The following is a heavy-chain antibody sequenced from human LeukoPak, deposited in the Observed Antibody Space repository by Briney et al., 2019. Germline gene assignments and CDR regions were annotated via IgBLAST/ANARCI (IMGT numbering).Heavy chain of an antibody. J-gene: IGHJ4*02. D-gene: IGHD6-13*01. CDR1: GGSFSGYY. CDR3: ARGVAAAGTFYITRRAYVYFDY. Sequence: SETLSLTCAVHGGSFSGYYWSWIRQPPGKGLEWIGEINHSGSTNYNPSLKSRVTISVDTSKNQFSLKLSSVTAADTAVYYCARGVAAAGTFYITRRAYVYFDYWGQGTLVTVSS. V-gene: IGHV4-34*01. CDR2: INHSGST.